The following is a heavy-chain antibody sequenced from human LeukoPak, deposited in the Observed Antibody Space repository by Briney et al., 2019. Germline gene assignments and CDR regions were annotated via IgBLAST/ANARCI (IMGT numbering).Heavy chain of an antibody. V-gene: IGHV3-23*01. Sequence: QPGGSLRLSCAASGFTFSSYAMSWVRQAPGKGLEWVSAISGSSGSTYYADSVKGRFTISRDNSKNTLYLQMNSLRAEDTAVYYCAKGFSVSLHITMISWGQGTLVTVSS. CDR3: AKGFSVSLHITMIS. CDR2: ISGSSGST. D-gene: IGHD3-22*01. J-gene: IGHJ5*02. CDR1: GFTFSSYA.